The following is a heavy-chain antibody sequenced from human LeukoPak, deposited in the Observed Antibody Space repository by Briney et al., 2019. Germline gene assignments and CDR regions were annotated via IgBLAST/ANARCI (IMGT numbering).Heavy chain of an antibody. CDR2: ISPYNGNT. CDR3: ASYVDTSIVFDY. Sequence: ASVKVSCKASGYTFTNYGISWVRQAPGQGLEWMGWISPYNGNTNYAQKLQGRVTMTTDTSTSTAYMELRSLRSDDTAVYYCASYVDTSIVFDYWGQATLDTASS. D-gene: IGHD5-18*01. J-gene: IGHJ4*02. V-gene: IGHV1-18*01. CDR1: GYTFTNYG.